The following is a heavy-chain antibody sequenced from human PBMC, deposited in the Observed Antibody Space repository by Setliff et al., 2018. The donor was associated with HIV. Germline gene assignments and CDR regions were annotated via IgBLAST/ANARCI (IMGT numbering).Heavy chain of an antibody. V-gene: IGHV3-23*01. D-gene: IGHD4-4*01. Sequence: GSLRLSCAASGFTFSSYAMSWVRQAPGKGLEWVSAISASGGSTYYADFVKGRFTISRDNSKNTLYLQMNSLRAEDTAVYYCANPPTVTTDYYYYYMDVWGKGTTVTV. CDR1: GFTFSSYA. CDR3: ANPPTVTTDYYYYYMDV. CDR2: ISASGGST. J-gene: IGHJ6*03.